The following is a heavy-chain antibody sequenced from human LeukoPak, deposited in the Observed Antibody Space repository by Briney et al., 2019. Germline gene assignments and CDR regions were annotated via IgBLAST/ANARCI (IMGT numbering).Heavy chain of an antibody. D-gene: IGHD2-2*03. Sequence: GGSLRLSCAASGFTFSSYAMHWFRQAPGKGLEWVAVISYDGSNKYYADSVKGRFTISRDNSKNTLYLQMNSLRAEDTAVYYCARDGSYWGQGTLVTVSS. CDR3: ARDGSY. CDR2: ISYDGSNK. CDR1: GFTFSSYA. V-gene: IGHV3-30-3*01. J-gene: IGHJ4*02.